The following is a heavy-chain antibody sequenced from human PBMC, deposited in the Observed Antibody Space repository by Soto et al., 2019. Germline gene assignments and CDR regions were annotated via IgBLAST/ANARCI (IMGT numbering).Heavy chain of an antibody. CDR3: VRDCSGGGCYSDYGMNV. Sequence: QVQLQESGPGLVKTSETLSLTCTVSGDSISSFYWSWIRQTAGKGLEWIGRLYVSGSTDYNPSLKSRVSMSVDRSKNQFSLKLTSVTAADTAVYYCVRDCSGGGCYSDYGMNVWGQGTTVTVSS. CDR1: GDSISSFY. D-gene: IGHD2-15*01. CDR2: LYVSGST. V-gene: IGHV4-4*07. J-gene: IGHJ6*02.